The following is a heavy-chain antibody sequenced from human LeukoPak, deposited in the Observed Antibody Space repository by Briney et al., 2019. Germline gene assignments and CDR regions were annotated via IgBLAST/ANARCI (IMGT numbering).Heavy chain of an antibody. D-gene: IGHD1-1*01. J-gene: IGHJ4*02. CDR1: GGSFSGYY. Sequence: SETLSLTCAVSGGSFSGYYWSWIRQPPGKGLEWIGEINHSGSANYNPSLKSRVTISVDMAKNQFSLKMTSVTAADTAVYYCARVRYNLDYWGQGTLVTVSS. V-gene: IGHV4-34*01. CDR2: INHSGSA. CDR3: ARVRYNLDY.